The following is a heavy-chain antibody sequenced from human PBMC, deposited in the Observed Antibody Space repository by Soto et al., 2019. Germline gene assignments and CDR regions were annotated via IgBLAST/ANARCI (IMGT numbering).Heavy chain of an antibody. Sequence: EVQLVESGGGLVQPGGSLRLSCAASGFTFSSYWMSWVRQAPGKGLEWVANIKHDGSEKYYVDSVKGRFTISRDNAKNSLYMQMNSLRAEDTAVYYCARAERKSYGSGNESDYWGQGTLVTVAS. CDR3: ARAERKSYGSGNESDY. CDR1: GFTFSSYW. CDR2: IKHDGSEK. J-gene: IGHJ4*02. D-gene: IGHD3-10*01. V-gene: IGHV3-7*01.